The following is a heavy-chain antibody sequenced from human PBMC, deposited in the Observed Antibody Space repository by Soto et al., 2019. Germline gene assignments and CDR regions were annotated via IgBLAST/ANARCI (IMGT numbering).Heavy chain of an antibody. Sequence: QVQLQESGPGLVKPSQTLSLTCTVSGGSISSGGYYWSWIRQHPGKGLEWIGYIYYSGSTYYNPSLKSRVTISVDTSKNQFSLKLSSVTAADTAVYYCARGEVRGVIRAYYFDYWGQGTLVTVSS. CDR3: ARGEVRGVIRAYYFDY. CDR2: IYYSGST. D-gene: IGHD3-10*01. CDR1: GGSISSGGYY. V-gene: IGHV4-31*03. J-gene: IGHJ4*02.